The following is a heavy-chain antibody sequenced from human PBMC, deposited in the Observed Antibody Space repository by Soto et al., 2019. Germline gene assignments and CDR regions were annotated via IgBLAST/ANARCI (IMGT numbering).Heavy chain of an antibody. J-gene: IGHJ4*02. D-gene: IGHD4-17*01. CDR3: AKMNTFQYYGYFEC. CDR2: VTGSGGDT. Sequence: EVQLLESGGGLVQPGGSLRLSCAASEFSFSSYAMSWVRQAPGKGLEWVSTVTGSGGDTYSADSVKGRFTISRDNXXNTLYLQMDSLRDDDTAVYYCAKMNTFQYYGYFECWGQGTLVTVSS. V-gene: IGHV3-23*01. CDR1: EFSFSSYA.